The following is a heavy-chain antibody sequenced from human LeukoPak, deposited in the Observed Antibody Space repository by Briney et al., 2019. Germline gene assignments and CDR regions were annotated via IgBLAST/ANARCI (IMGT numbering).Heavy chain of an antibody. CDR2: IIYSGGST. J-gene: IGHJ4*02. CDR1: GFTFSSYA. V-gene: IGHV3-23*03. CDR3: AKRRSSTTGSPFDY. Sequence: PGGSLRLSCAASGFTFSSYAMSWVRQAPGKGLEWVSIIYSGGSTYYADSVKGRFTISRDNAKNSLYLQMNSLRAEDTALYYCAKRRSSTTGSPFDYWGQGTLVAVSA. D-gene: IGHD2/OR15-2a*01.